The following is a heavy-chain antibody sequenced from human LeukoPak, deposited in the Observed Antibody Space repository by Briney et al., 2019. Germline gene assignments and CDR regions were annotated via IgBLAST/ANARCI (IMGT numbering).Heavy chain of an antibody. D-gene: IGHD3-22*01. CDR1: GYTFTGYY. Sequence: ASVKLSCKASGYTFTGYYMHWVRQAPGQGLEWMGWINPNSGVTEYAHKFQGRVTMTRDTSISTAYMDLSGLRSDDTAVYYCARGANYYDSSGPPGYWGQGALVTVSS. J-gene: IGHJ4*02. CDR3: ARGANYYDSSGPPGY. CDR2: INPNSGVT. V-gene: IGHV1-2*02.